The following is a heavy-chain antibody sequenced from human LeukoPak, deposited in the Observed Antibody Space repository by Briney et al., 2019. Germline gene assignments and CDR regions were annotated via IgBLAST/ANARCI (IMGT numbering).Heavy chain of an antibody. J-gene: IGHJ4*02. CDR3: ARAGVGADTAMELGY. Sequence: PGGSLRLSCAASGFTFDDYGMSWVRQAPGKGLEWVSGIYWNGGSTGYADSVKGRFTIYRDNAKNSLYLQMNSLRAEDTALYYCARAGVGADTAMELGYWGQGTLVTVSS. CDR1: GFTFDDYG. CDR2: IYWNGGST. D-gene: IGHD5-18*01. V-gene: IGHV3-20*04.